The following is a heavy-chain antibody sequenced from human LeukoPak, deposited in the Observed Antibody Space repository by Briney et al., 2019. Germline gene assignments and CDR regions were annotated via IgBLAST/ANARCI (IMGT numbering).Heavy chain of an antibody. J-gene: IGHJ4*02. CDR2: IYCSGST. Sequence: PSQTPSLTCTVSGGSISSYYWSWIRQPPGKGLEWIGYIYCSGSTNYNPSLKSRVTISVDTSKNQFSLKLSSVTAADTAVYYCARELAGSSSYFDYWGQGTLVTVSS. V-gene: IGHV4-59*01. CDR1: GGSISSYY. D-gene: IGHD6-6*01. CDR3: ARELAGSSSYFDY.